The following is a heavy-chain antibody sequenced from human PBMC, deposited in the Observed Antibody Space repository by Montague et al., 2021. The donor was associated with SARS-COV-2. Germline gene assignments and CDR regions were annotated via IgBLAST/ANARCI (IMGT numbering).Heavy chain of an antibody. CDR1: GFSLSTSGVG. V-gene: IGHV2-5*02. CDR2: IYWDDDK. D-gene: IGHD1-26*01. CDR3: AHRRLHTGSSDY. J-gene: IGHJ4*02. Sequence: PALVKPTQTLTLTCTFSGFSLSTSGVGVGWIRQPPGKALEWLALIYWDDDKRYSPSLKSRLTITKDTSKNQVVLTVTNMDPVDTATYYCAHRRLHTGSSDYWGQGALVTVSS.